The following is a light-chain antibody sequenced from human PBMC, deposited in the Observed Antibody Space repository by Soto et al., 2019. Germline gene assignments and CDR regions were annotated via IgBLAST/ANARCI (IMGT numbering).Light chain of an antibody. CDR2: AAS. CDR3: QQSSEATWT. Sequence: DIQMTQSPSSLSASVGDRVTITCRASQSIISYLNWYQQKPGKATKLLIYAASSLQSGVPSRFSGSGSGTDFTLTISSLQPEDFATYYCQQSSEATWTFGQGTKVEIK. CDR1: QSIISY. J-gene: IGKJ1*01. V-gene: IGKV1-39*01.